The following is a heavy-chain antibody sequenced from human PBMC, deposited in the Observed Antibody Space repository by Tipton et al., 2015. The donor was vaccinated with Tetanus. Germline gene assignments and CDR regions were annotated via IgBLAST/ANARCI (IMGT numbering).Heavy chain of an antibody. CDR3: ARDRGDYIYYGMDV. J-gene: IGHJ6*02. V-gene: IGHV1-2*02. CDR2: IDPNSGGT. Sequence: QVQLVQSGAEVKKPGASVKVSCKASGYTFTGYYIYWVRQAPGQGLEWMGWIDPNSGGTVYAQKFQGRVTMTRDTSISTACMELRSLRSDDTAVYYCARDRGDYIYYGMDVWGPGTTVTVS. D-gene: IGHD3-22*01. CDR1: GYTFTGYY.